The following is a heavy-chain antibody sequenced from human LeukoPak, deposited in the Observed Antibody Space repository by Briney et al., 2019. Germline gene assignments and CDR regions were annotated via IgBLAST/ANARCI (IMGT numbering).Heavy chain of an antibody. J-gene: IGHJ4*02. CDR2: TNPGGSNT. CDR3: ARSNQADDY. D-gene: IGHD1-14*01. V-gene: IGHV3-74*01. CDR1: GFTFSNYW. Sequence: GGSLRLSCAASGFTFSNYWMHWVRQVPGKGLVWVSRTNPGGSNTAYADSVKGRFTISRDNARNTLYLQMDSLRAEDTAVCYCARSNQADDYWGQGTLVTVSS.